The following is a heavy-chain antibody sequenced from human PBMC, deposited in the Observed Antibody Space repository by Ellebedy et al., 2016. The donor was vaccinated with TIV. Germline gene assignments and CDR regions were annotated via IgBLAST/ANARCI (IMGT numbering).Heavy chain of an antibody. V-gene: IGHV3-48*01. CDR2: FNSRNSSI. CDR3: ARDPMIWIFDY. J-gene: IGHJ4*02. CDR1: GFAFSSYS. D-gene: IGHD3-22*01. Sequence: PGGSLRLSCAASGFAFSSYSMNWVRQAPGKGLEWVSYFNSRNSSISYADSVKGRFTISRDNAKNSLYLLMNSLRAEDTAVYYCARDPMIWIFDYWGQGTLVTVSS.